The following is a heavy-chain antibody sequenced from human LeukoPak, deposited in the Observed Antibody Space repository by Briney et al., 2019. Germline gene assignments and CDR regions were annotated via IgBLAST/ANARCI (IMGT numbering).Heavy chain of an antibody. CDR3: AELGITMIGGV. CDR1: GFTFSSYW. D-gene: IGHD3-10*02. V-gene: IGHV3-74*01. J-gene: IGHJ6*04. CDR2: INIDGGST. Sequence: GGSLRLSCAASGFTFSSYWMHWVRQAPGKGLVWVSRINIDGGSTSYADSVKGRFPILRDNAKNTVYLQMNSLRAEDTAVYYCAELGITMIGGVWGKGTTVTISS.